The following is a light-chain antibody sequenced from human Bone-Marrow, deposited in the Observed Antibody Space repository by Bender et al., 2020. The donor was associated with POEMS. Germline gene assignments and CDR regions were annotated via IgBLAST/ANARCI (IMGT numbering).Light chain of an antibody. CDR1: ALPKQY. V-gene: IGLV3-25*02. CDR3: QTADSDGAVF. CDR2: KDS. Sequence: SYELTQPPSVSVSPGQTARITCSGDALPKQYAYWFRQKPGQAPVLVMYKDSERPSGIPERFSGSTSGTTVTLTISAVQAEDEADYYCQTADSDGAVFFGGGTKLTVL. J-gene: IGLJ2*01.